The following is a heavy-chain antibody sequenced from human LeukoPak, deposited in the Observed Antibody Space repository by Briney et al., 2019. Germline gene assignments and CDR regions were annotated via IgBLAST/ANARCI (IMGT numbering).Heavy chain of an antibody. CDR3: ARARRRGVPAAMPFDY. J-gene: IGHJ4*02. CDR1: GGSISSYY. Sequence: PSETLSLTCTVSGGSISSYYWSWIRQPPGKGLEWIGYIYDSGGTNYNPSLKSRVTISVDTSKNHFSLKLSSVTAADTAVYYCARARRRGVPAAMPFDYWGQGTLVTVSS. CDR2: IYDSGGT. V-gene: IGHV4-59*01. D-gene: IGHD2-2*01.